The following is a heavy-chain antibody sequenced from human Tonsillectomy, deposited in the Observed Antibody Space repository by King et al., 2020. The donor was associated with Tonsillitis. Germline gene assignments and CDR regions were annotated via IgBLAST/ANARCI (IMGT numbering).Heavy chain of an antibody. CDR2: ISYDGSIK. CDR1: EFTLSSYA. Sequence: VQLVESGGGVVQPGRSLRLSCEASEFTLSSYAMHWVRQAPGRGLGWVAVISYDGSIKYYGASVKGRFTISRDNSKNTLYLQMNSLRPEDTAVYYCARGIAVADPFDYSGQGTLVTVSS. D-gene: IGHD6-19*01. V-gene: IGHV3-30*04. J-gene: IGHJ4*02. CDR3: ARGIAVADPFDY.